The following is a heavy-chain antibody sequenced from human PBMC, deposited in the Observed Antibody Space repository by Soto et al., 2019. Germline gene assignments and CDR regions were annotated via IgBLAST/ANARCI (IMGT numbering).Heavy chain of an antibody. Sequence: QVQLVESGGGVGQSGKSLRLSCAASGFTFNTYVMHWVRQAPGKGLEWLAFVSSAGGSKYYADSVTGRFTISRDNSQNSLHLQMNSLGPEDTAVYYCARGGGYSGYDPLDYWGQGTLVTVSS. D-gene: IGHD5-12*01. V-gene: IGHV3-30-3*01. CDR3: ARGGGYSGYDPLDY. CDR2: VSSAGGSK. J-gene: IGHJ4*02. CDR1: GFTFNTYV.